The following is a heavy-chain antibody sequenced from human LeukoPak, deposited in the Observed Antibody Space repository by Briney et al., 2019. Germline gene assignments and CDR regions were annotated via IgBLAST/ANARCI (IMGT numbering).Heavy chain of an antibody. J-gene: IGHJ4*02. CDR3: AKGGLYSSCFWAF. V-gene: IGHV3-7*01. D-gene: IGHD2-15*01. Sequence: GGSLRLSCAASGFTFSTSWMTWVRQAPGKGVEWVPNIKQDGSEEYYVDSVKGRFTISRDNAKNSLYLQMNSLRAEDTALYYCAKGGLYSSCFWAFWGRGTLVTVSS. CDR1: GFTFSTSW. CDR2: IKQDGSEE.